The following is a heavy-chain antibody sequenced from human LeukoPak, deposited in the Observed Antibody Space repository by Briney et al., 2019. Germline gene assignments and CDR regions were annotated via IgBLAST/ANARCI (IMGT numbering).Heavy chain of an antibody. CDR2: IIPIFGTA. J-gene: IGHJ4*02. D-gene: IGHD3-9*01. CDR3: ARPYYDILTGYQFPYFY. Sequence: SVTVSFTASGGTFSSYAISWVRQAPGQGLEWMGGIIPIFGTANYAQKFQGRVTITADESTSTAYMELSSLRSEDTAVYYCARPYYDILTGYQFPYFYWGQGTLVTVSS. CDR1: GGTFSSYA. V-gene: IGHV1-69*01.